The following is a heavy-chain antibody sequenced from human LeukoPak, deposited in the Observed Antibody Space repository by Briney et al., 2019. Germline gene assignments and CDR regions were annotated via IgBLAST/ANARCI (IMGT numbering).Heavy chain of an antibody. V-gene: IGHV4-34*01. CDR2: ISHSGST. CDR1: GGSFSGYY. Sequence: PSETLSLTCAVYGGSFSGYYWTWIRQPPGKGLEWIGEISHSGSTNCNPSLKSRVTISVDTSKNQFSLKLNSVTAVDTAVYYCARGTTVTTGDYWGQGTLVTVSS. D-gene: IGHD4-17*01. J-gene: IGHJ4*02. CDR3: ARGTTVTTGDY.